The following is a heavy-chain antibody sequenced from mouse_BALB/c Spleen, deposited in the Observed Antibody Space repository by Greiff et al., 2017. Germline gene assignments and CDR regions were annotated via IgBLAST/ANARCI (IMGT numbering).Heavy chain of an antibody. CDR1: GYSITSGYY. Sequence: EVQLQESGPGLVKPSQSLSLTCSVTGYSITSGYYWNWIRQFPGNKLEWMGYISYDGSNNYNPSLKNRISITRDTSKNQFFLKLNSVTTEDTATYYCARVGYGNYYAMDYWGQGTSVTVSS. D-gene: IGHD2-1*01. CDR2: ISYDGSN. V-gene: IGHV3-6*02. J-gene: IGHJ4*01. CDR3: ARVGYGNYYAMDY.